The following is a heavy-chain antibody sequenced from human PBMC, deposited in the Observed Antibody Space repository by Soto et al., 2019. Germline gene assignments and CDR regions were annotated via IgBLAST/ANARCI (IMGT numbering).Heavy chain of an antibody. V-gene: IGHV3-53*01. CDR1: GFSVSNNY. CDR3: AGRLATAASLDY. D-gene: IGHD3-16*01. Sequence: VQLVESGGGLIQPGGSLRLSCAASGFSVSNNYMTWVRQAPGKGLECVSIFYGGGSAYYADSVKGRFTVSRDTSKNPLYLQMDSLRAEDTATYYCAGRLATAASLDYWGQGTLVTVSS. J-gene: IGHJ4*02. CDR2: FYGGGSA.